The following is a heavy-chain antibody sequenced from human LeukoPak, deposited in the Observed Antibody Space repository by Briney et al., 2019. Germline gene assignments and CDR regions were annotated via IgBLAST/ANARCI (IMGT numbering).Heavy chain of an antibody. CDR2: INHSGSA. CDR1: GGSFSGYY. J-gene: IGHJ5*02. D-gene: IGHD3-3*01. V-gene: IGHV4-34*01. CDR3: ARKGGFLEWLLYEYNWFDP. Sequence: PSETLSLTCAVYGGSFSGYYWSWIRQPPGKGLEWIGGINHSGSANYNPSLKSRVTISVDTSKNQFSLKLSSVTAADTAVYYCARKGGFLEWLLYEYNWFDPWGQGTLVTVSS.